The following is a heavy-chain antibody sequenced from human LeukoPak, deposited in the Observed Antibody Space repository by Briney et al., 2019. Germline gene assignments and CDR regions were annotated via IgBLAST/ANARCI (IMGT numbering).Heavy chain of an antibody. CDR1: GFTFSGDW. J-gene: IGHJ4*02. D-gene: IGHD3-10*01. V-gene: IGHV3-7*01. Sequence: PGGSLRLSCAASGFTFSGDWMNWIRQAPGKGLEWLANIKPDGSATYYVDSLKGRFTISRGNARNSAYLQMNSLRADDTAVYYCMSGVGFWGLGTLVTVSS. CDR2: IKPDGSAT. CDR3: MSGVGF.